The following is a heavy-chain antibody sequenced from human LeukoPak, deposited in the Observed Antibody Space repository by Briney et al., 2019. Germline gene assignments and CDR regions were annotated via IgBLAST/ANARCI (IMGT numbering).Heavy chain of an antibody. Sequence: GGSLRLSCATSGFTFSSYWMSWVRQAPGKGLEWVANIKQDGSEKYYVDSVKGRFTISRDNAKNSLYLQMNSLRAEDTAVYYCARNSGSYYYYYYMDVWGKGTTVTVSS. CDR1: GFTFSSYW. D-gene: IGHD3-10*01. CDR2: IKQDGSEK. CDR3: ARNSGSYYYYYYMDV. V-gene: IGHV3-7*01. J-gene: IGHJ6*03.